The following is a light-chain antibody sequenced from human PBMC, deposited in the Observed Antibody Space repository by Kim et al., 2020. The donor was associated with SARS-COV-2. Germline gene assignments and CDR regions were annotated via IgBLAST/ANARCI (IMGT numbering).Light chain of an antibody. J-gene: IGLJ1*01. CDR2: YDS. Sequence: PGKTARITCGGNNIGSKSVHWYQQKPGQAPVLVIYYDSDRPSGIPERFSGSNSGNTATLTISRVEAGDEADYYCQVWDSSSDNYVFGTGTKVTVL. V-gene: IGLV3-21*04. CDR1: NIGSKS. CDR3: QVWDSSSDNYV.